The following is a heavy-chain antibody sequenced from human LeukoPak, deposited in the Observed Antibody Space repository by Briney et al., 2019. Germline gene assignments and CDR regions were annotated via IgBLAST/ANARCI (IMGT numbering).Heavy chain of an antibody. D-gene: IGHD4-17*01. CDR1: GFTFSTYA. CDR2: ILNSGATT. V-gene: IGHV3-23*01. CDR3: ARDVTVDAFDI. J-gene: IGHJ3*02. Sequence: GGSLRLSCAVSGFTFSTYAMSWVRQAPGKGLEWVSSILNSGATTYYADSVKGRFTISRDNAKNSLYLQMNSLRAEDTAVYYCARDVTVDAFDIWGQGTMVTVSS.